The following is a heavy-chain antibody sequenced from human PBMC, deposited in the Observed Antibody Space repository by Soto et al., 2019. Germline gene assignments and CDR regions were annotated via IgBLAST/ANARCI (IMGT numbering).Heavy chain of an antibody. J-gene: IGHJ6*02. Sequence: EVQLVESGGGLVQPGRSLRLSCAASGFTFDDYAMHWVRQAPGKGLEWVSGISSSSSYIYYADSVKGRFTISRDNAKNYLYRQRTSLRAEETVVYYCARAYCSGGSCTPYYYYGMDVWGQGTTVTVSS. CDR3: ARAYCSGGSCTPYYYYGMDV. V-gene: IGHV3-9*01. CDR2: ISSSSSYI. D-gene: IGHD2-15*01. CDR1: GFTFDDYA.